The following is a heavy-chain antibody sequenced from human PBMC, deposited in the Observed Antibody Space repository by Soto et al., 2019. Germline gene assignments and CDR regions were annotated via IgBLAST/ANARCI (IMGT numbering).Heavy chain of an antibody. D-gene: IGHD2-8*01. CDR2: INTDNGNT. V-gene: IGHV1-3*04. Sequence: QVRLVQSGAEVKQPGASVKVSCKSSGYTFTHYAMHWVRQAPGQVLEWLGWINTDNGNTAFSQKFQGRVSITMDTSASTAYVELSSLISEDTAVYYCARQGDSRILRDTFDIWGQGTLVTVAS. CDR1: GYTFTHYA. CDR3: ARQGDSRILRDTFDI. J-gene: IGHJ3*02.